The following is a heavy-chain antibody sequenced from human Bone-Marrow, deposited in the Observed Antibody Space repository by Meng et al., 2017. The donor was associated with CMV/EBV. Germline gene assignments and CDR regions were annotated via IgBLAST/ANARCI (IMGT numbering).Heavy chain of an antibody. CDR3: ARLGVTGYFDY. CDR1: GGSISSSSYS. D-gene: IGHD2-21*02. CDR2: IYYSGST. Sequence: SEPLSLTCTVSGGSISSSSYSWGWSRQPPGKGLEWIGSIYYSGSTYYNPALKSRDTISVDMSKNQFPLKQSAVTAADTVVYCCARLGVTGYFDYWGQGTLVTVSS. J-gene: IGHJ4*02. V-gene: IGHV4-39*01.